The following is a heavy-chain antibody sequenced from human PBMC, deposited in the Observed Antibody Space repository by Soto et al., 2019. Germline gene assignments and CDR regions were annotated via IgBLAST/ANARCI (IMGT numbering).Heavy chain of an antibody. Sequence: SETLSLTCAISGDSVSSNSAAWNWIRQSPSRGLEWLGRTYYRSKWYNDYAVSVKSRITINPDTSKNQFSLQLNSVTPEDTAVYYCARDNDIVVVPAAIGYGMDVWGQGTTVTV. J-gene: IGHJ6*02. CDR3: ARDNDIVVVPAAIGYGMDV. D-gene: IGHD2-2*01. CDR1: GDSVSSNSAA. CDR2: TYYRSKWYN. V-gene: IGHV6-1*01.